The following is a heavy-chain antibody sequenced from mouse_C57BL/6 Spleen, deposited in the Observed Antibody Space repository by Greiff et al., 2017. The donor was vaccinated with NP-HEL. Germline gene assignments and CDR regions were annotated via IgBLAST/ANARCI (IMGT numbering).Heavy chain of an antibody. CDR1: GYTFTDYY. CDR3: ARLEGY. J-gene: IGHJ2*01. V-gene: IGHV1-26*01. Sequence: VQLQQSGPELVKPGASVKISCKASGYTFTDYYMNWVKQSHGKSLEWIGDINPNNGGTSYNQKFKGKATLTVDKSSSTAYMELRSLTSEDSAVYYCARLEGYWGQGTTLTVSS. CDR2: INPNNGGT.